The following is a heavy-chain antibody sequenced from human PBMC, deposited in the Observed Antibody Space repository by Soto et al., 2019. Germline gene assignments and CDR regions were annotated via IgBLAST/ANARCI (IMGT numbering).Heavy chain of an antibody. CDR1: GGSISSSSYY. J-gene: IGHJ6*02. V-gene: IGHV4-39*01. CDR2: IYYSGST. Sequence: SETLSLTCAVSGGSISSSSYYWGWIRQPPGKGLEWIGSIYYSGSTYYNPSLKSRVTISVDTSKNQFSLKLSSVTAADTAVYCCARQQSGXTIFGVVIKHYYYGMDVWGQGTTVTVSS. CDR3: ARQQSGXTIFGVVIKHYYYGMDV. D-gene: IGHD3-3*01.